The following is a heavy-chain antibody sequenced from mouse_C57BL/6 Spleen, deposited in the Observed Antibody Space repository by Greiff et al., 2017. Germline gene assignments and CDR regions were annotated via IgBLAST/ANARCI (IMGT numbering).Heavy chain of an antibody. V-gene: IGHV5-17*01. D-gene: IGHD4-1*01. CDR1: GFTFSDYG. CDR3: ARLGGYAMDY. Sequence: EVNLVESGGGLVKPGGSLKLSCAASGFTFSDYGMHWVRQAPEKGLEWVAYISSGSSTIYYADTVKGRFTISRDNAKNTLFLQMTSLRSEDTAMYYCARLGGYAMDYWGQGTSVTVSS. J-gene: IGHJ4*01. CDR2: ISSGSSTI.